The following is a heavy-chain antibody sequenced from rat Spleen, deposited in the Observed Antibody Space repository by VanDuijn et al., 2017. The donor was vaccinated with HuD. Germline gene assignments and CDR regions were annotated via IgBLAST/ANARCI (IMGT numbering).Heavy chain of an antibody. CDR3: ARQGMGYFDY. D-gene: IGHD1-7*01. CDR2: INYEGSST. J-gene: IGHJ2*01. Sequence: EVQLVESGGGLVQPGRSLKLSCAASGFTFDDYHMAWVRQAPKKGLEWVATINYEGSSTYYGDSVKGRFTISRDNAKNTQYLQMDSLRSEDTATYYCARQGMGYFDYWGQGVMVTVSS. CDR1: GFTFDDYH. V-gene: IGHV5-7*01.